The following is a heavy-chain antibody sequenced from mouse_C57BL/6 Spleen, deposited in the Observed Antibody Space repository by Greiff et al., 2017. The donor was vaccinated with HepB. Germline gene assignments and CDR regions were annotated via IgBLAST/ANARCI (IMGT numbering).Heavy chain of an antibody. CDR3: ARQYYYGSREFAY. D-gene: IGHD1-1*01. J-gene: IGHJ3*01. CDR1: GYTFTSYW. Sequence: QVQLQQPGAELVMPGASVKLSCKASGYTFTSYWMHWVKQRPGQGLEWIGEIDPSDSYTNYNQKFKGKSTLTVDKSSSTAYMQLSSLTSEDSAVYYCARQYYYGSREFAYWGQGTLVTVS. V-gene: IGHV1-69*01. CDR2: IDPSDSYT.